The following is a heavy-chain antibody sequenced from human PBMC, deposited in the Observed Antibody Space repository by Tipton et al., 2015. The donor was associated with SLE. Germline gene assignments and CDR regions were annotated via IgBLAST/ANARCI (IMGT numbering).Heavy chain of an antibody. CDR3: ATEHFDY. CDR1: RYSISSGFY. J-gene: IGHJ4*02. CDR2: IYHSGST. V-gene: IGHV4-38-2*02. D-gene: IGHD1/OR15-1a*01. Sequence: TLSLTCIVSRYSISSGFYWGWIRQPPGKGLEWIGAIYHSGSTYYSPSLRSRVTISVDTSKNQFSLRLNSVTAADTAMYYCATEHFDYWGQGTLVTVSP.